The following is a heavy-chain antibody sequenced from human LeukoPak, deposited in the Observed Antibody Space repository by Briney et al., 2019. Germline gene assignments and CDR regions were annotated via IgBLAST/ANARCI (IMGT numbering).Heavy chain of an antibody. J-gene: IGHJ4*02. CDR2: MFSGGTT. D-gene: IGHD6-19*01. CDR1: GFPVSSNF. CDR3: ARGAGSGWPLDN. Sequence: PGGSLRLSCAVSGFPVSSNFMSWVRQAPGKGLQSVSIMFSGGTTDYADSVRGRSSISRDSSQNTVSLQMNSLRVEDTAVYYCARGAGSGWPLDNWGERTLVTVSS. V-gene: IGHV3-53*01.